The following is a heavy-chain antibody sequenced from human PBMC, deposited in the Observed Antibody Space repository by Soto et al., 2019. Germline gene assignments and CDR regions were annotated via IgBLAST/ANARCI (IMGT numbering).Heavy chain of an antibody. D-gene: IGHD6-25*01. CDR2: MNPYTGKA. Sequence: ASVKVSCKASVYTFTTYDINWVRQAPGQGLEWMGWMNPYTGKAVYAQKFQGRVTMTRDNSISTAYMELSSLRSEDTAVYYCARRKERSGPNYFDYWGLGTLVTVSS. V-gene: IGHV1-8*01. CDR3: ARRKERSGPNYFDY. CDR1: VYTFTTYD. J-gene: IGHJ4*02.